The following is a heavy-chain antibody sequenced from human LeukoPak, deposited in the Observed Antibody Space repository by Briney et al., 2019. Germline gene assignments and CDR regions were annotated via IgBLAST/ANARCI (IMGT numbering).Heavy chain of an antibody. CDR2: TSGIGAGT. CDR3: AKDSRDWTYFDF. CDR1: GYTFTSYG. D-gene: IGHD3/OR15-3a*01. J-gene: IGHJ4*02. V-gene: IGHV3-23*01. Sequence: ASVKVSCKASGYTFTSYGISWVRQAPGKGLEWVSTTSGIGAGTYYADSVRGRFTISRDNAKNTLYLQMDSLRAEDTAVYYCAKDSRDWTYFDFWGQGTLVTVSS.